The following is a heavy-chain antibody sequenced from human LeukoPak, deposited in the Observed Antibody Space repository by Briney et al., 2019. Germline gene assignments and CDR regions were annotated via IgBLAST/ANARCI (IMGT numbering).Heavy chain of an antibody. V-gene: IGHV3-74*01. CDR2: ICSDGSST. CDR3: ARLGYTYGFGY. Sequence: PGGSLRLSCAASGFTFSGYWMHWVRRTPGKGLVWVSRICSDGSSTSYADSVKGRFTISRDNAKNTLYLQMNSLRAEDTAVYYCARLGYTYGFGYWGQGTLVTVSS. CDR1: GFTFSGYW. J-gene: IGHJ4*02. D-gene: IGHD5-18*01.